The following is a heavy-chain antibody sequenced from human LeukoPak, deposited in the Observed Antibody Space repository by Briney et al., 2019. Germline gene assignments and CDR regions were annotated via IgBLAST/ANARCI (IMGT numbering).Heavy chain of an antibody. CDR1: GFTFSSYA. Sequence: GGSLRLSCAASGFTFSSYATHWVRQAPGKGLEWVAVISYDGSNKYYADSVKGRFTISRDNSKNTLYLQMNSLRAEDTAVYYCARSQGAVPYWGQGTLVTVSS. J-gene: IGHJ4*02. CDR2: ISYDGSNK. V-gene: IGHV3-30*04. CDR3: ARSQGAVPY. D-gene: IGHD6-6*01.